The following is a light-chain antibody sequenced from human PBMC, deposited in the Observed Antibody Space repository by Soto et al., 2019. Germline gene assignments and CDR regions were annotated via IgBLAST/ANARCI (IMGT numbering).Light chain of an antibody. Sequence: QSVLSQAPSSSVTPGQRVTISCSGSSSNIGSNYVYWYQQLPGTAPKLLIYRNNQRPSGVPDRFSGSKSGTSASLAISGLRSEDEADYYCAAWDDSLSGSYVFGTGTKVTVL. CDR1: SSNIGSNY. V-gene: IGLV1-47*01. J-gene: IGLJ1*01. CDR2: RNN. CDR3: AAWDDSLSGSYV.